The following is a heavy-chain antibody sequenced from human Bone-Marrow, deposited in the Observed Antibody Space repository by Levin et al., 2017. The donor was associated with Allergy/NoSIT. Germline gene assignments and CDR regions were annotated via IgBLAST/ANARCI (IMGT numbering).Heavy chain of an antibody. V-gene: IGHV4-59*01. Sequence: PSETLSLTCTVSGGSISSYYWSWIRQPPGKGLEWIGYIYYRGNTNYNPSLKSRVTISVDMSKNQFSLNLNSVTAADTAVYYCTRAGERIAIFGVEHDAFDSWGQGTMVTVSS. CDR1: GGSISSYY. CDR3: TRAGERIAIFGVEHDAFDS. D-gene: IGHD3-3*01. J-gene: IGHJ3*02. CDR2: IYYRGNT.